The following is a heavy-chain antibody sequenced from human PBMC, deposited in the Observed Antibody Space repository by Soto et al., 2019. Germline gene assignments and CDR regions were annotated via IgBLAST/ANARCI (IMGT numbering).Heavy chain of an antibody. CDR1: GFTFSSYS. CDR2: ISSSSSTI. CDR3: ASQSSEWLLFAS. J-gene: IGHJ4*02. Sequence: EVQLVESGGGLVQPGGSLRLSCAASGFTFSSYSMNWVRQAPGKGLEWVSYISSSSSTIYYADSVKGRFTISRDNAKNSLYLQMNSLRAEDTAVYYCASQSSEWLLFASWGQGTPVTVSS. D-gene: IGHD5-12*01. V-gene: IGHV3-48*01.